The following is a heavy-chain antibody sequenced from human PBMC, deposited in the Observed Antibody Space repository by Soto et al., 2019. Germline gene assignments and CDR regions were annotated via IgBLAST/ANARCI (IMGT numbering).Heavy chain of an antibody. V-gene: IGHV3-23*01. Sequence: EVQLLESGGGLVQPGGSLRLSCAASGFTFSSYAMSWVRQAPGKGLEWVSAISGSGGSTYYADSVKGRFTISRDNSKNTLYLQMNSLRAEDTAVHYCAKIPITIFGVVIIPYYYYMDVWGKGTTVSVSS. CDR3: AKIPITIFGVVIIPYYYYMDV. D-gene: IGHD3-3*01. CDR2: ISGSGGST. CDR1: GFTFSSYA. J-gene: IGHJ6*03.